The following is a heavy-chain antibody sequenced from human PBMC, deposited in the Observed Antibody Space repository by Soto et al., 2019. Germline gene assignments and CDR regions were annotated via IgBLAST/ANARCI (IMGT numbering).Heavy chain of an antibody. J-gene: IGHJ6*02. CDR2: IIPTFGTA. D-gene: IGHD6-13*01. V-gene: IGHV1-69*13. CDR1: GGTFSSYA. CDR3: ARDRSPGAAAGYYYYGMDV. Sequence: SVKVSCKASGGTFSSYAISWVRQAPGQGLEWMGGIIPTFGTANYAQKFQGRVTITADESTSTAYMELSSLRSEDTAVYYCARDRSPGAAAGYYYYGMDVWGQGTTVTVSS.